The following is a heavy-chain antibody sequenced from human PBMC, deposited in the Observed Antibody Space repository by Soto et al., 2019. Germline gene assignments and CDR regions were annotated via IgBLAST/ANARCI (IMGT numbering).Heavy chain of an antibody. Sequence: CLKFACRCSGESFTSYCIGWVRQMPVKGLEWTAIIYPGDTDTRYSPYFQGQVTISDDKSISPAYLQWSTLKASDPAMYYCARLGGYYYGSGSYWDHYYYGMDVWGQETTLRDSS. CDR1: GESFTSYC. V-gene: IGHV5-51*01. CDR2: IYPGDTDT. D-gene: IGHD3-10*01. J-gene: IGHJ6*01. CDR3: ARLGGYYYGSGSYWDHYYYGMDV.